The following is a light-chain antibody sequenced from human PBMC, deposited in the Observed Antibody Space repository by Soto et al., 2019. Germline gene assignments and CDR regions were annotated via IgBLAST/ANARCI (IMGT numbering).Light chain of an antibody. V-gene: IGKV3-20*01. Sequence: EIVLTQSPGTLSLSPGERATTSCRASQSVSSATYLAWYQQKPGQAPRLLIYCASSRAAGIPDRFSGSGSGTDFTLTISRLEPEDFAVYYCQQYGDSPLTFGGGTKVE. CDR2: CAS. J-gene: IGKJ4*01. CDR1: QSVSSATY. CDR3: QQYGDSPLT.